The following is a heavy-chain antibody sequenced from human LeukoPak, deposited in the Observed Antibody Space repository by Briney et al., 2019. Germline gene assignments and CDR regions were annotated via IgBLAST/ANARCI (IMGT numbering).Heavy chain of an antibody. V-gene: IGHV3-21*01. CDR2: ISSSNSYI. Sequence: PGGSLRLSCAASGFTFSSYSMNWVRQAPGKGLEWVSSISSSNSYIYYADSVKGRFTISRDNAKNSLYLQMNSLRAEDTAVYYCARGFGEYYDSSGYNPFVDWGQGTLVTVSS. CDR1: GFTFSSYS. CDR3: ARGFGEYYDSSGYNPFVD. D-gene: IGHD3-22*01. J-gene: IGHJ4*02.